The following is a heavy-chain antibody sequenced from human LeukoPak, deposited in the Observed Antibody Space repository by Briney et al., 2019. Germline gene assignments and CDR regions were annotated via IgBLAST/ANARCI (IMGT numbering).Heavy chain of an antibody. D-gene: IGHD2-15*01. J-gene: IGHJ4*02. CDR3: ARVRCSGGSCYYDY. Sequence: PSETLSLTCAVYGGSFSGYYWSWIRQPPGKGLEWIGEINHSGSTNYNPSLKSRVTISVDTSKNQFSLKLSSVTAADTAVYYCARVRCSGGSCYYDYWGQGTLVTVSS. V-gene: IGHV4-34*01. CDR2: INHSGST. CDR1: GGSFSGYY.